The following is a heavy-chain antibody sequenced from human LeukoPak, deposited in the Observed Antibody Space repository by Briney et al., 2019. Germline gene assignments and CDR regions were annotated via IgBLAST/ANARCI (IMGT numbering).Heavy chain of an antibody. CDR3: AKLRRIQLWSRALDY. Sequence: PGGSLRLSCAASGFTFSSYGMHWVRQAPGKGLEWVAVISYDGSNKYYADSVKGRFTISRDNSKNTLYLQMNSLRAEDTAVYYCAKLRRIQLWSRALDYWGQGTLVTVSS. D-gene: IGHD5-18*01. CDR2: ISYDGSNK. CDR1: GFTFSSYG. J-gene: IGHJ4*02. V-gene: IGHV3-30*18.